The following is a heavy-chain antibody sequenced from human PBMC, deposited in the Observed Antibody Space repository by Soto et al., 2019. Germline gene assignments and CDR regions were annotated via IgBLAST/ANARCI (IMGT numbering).Heavy chain of an antibody. J-gene: IGHJ5*02. Sequence: SETLSLTCAVYGGSFSGYYWSWIRQPPGKGLEWIGEINHSGSTNYNPSLKSRVTISVDTSKNQFSLKLSSVTAADTAVYYCARGVGLEWLFLPSNWFDPWGQGTLVTVSS. V-gene: IGHV4-34*01. D-gene: IGHD3-3*01. CDR3: ARGVGLEWLFLPSNWFDP. CDR2: INHSGST. CDR1: GGSFSGYY.